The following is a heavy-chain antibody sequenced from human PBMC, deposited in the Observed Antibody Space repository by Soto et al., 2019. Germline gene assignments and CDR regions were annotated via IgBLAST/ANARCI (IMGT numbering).Heavy chain of an antibody. CDR3: ARHAAGITYFDY. V-gene: IGHV4-39*01. D-gene: IGHD1-20*01. J-gene: IGHJ4*02. CDR2: IYYSGST. Sequence: PSETLSLTCTVSGGSISSSSYYWGWIRQPPGKGLEWIGSIYYSGSTYYNPSLKSRVTISVDTSKNQFSLKLSSVTAADTAVYYCARHAAGITYFDYWGPGTLVTVSS. CDR1: GGSISSSSYY.